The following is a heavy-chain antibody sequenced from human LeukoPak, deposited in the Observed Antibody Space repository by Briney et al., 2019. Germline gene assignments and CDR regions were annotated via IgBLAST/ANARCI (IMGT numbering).Heavy chain of an antibody. D-gene: IGHD6-13*01. J-gene: IGHJ4*02. CDR3: ARGDRSSWDTYYFDY. CDR2: IKQDGSEK. CDR1: EFTFISYW. V-gene: IGHV3-7*03. Sequence: GGSLGLSWAASEFTFISYWISGVRQAPGKGWEGVANIKQDGSEKYYVDSVKGRFTISRDNAKNSLYLQMNSLRAEDTAVYYCARGDRSSWDTYYFDYWGQGTLVTVSS.